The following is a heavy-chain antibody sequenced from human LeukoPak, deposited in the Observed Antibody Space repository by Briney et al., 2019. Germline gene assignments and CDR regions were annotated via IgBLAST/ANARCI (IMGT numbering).Heavy chain of an antibody. CDR2: IWYDGSNK. J-gene: IGHJ6*04. CDR3: AKDRLGVVASTQYYGMDV. CDR1: GFTFSSYG. D-gene: IGHD2-15*01. V-gene: IGHV3-33*03. Sequence: GGSLRLSCAASGFTFSSYGMHWVRQAPGKGLEWVAVIWYDGSNKYYGDSVKGRFTISRDKSKDTLYLQMNSLRAEDTAVYYCAKDRLGVVASTQYYGMDVWGKGTTVTVSS.